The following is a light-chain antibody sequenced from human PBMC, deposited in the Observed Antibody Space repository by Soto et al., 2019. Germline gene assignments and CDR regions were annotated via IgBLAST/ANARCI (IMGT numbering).Light chain of an antibody. Sequence: QSALTQPASVSGSPGQSITISCTGTSSDVGGYNYVSWYQQHPGKAPQLMIYEVSNRPSGVSNRFSGSKSGNTASLTISGLQAEDEADYYCSSYTISRTQRVFGGGTKLTVL. V-gene: IGLV2-14*01. CDR3: SSYTISRTQRV. CDR1: SSDVGGYNY. J-gene: IGLJ3*02. CDR2: EVS.